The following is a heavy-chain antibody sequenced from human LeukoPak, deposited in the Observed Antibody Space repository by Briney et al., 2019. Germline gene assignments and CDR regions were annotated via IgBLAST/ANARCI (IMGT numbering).Heavy chain of an antibody. D-gene: IGHD6-13*01. J-gene: IGHJ3*02. CDR3: ARNSPRRLRYSSSWYRNDAFDI. V-gene: IGHV4-34*01. CDR1: GGSFSGYY. CDR2: INHSGST. Sequence: SETLSLTCAVYGGSFSGYYWSWIRQPPGKGLEWIGEINHSGSTNYNPSLKSRVTISVDTSKNQFSLKLSSVTAADTAVYYCARNSPRRLRYSSSWYRNDAFDIWGQGTMVTVSS.